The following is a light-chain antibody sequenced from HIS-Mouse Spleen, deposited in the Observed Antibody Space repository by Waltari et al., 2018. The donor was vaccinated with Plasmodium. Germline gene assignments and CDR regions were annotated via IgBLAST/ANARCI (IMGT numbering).Light chain of an antibody. V-gene: IGLV3-1*01. CDR2: QDS. CDR3: QAWDSSTVV. J-gene: IGLJ2*01. Sequence: SYELTQPLSVSVSPGLTARITCAVDTLGYKYACWYQQKPGQSPVLVISQDSKRPAGIPERFSGSNSGNTATLTISGTQAMDEADYYCQAWDSSTVVFGGGTKLTVL. CDR1: TLGYKY.